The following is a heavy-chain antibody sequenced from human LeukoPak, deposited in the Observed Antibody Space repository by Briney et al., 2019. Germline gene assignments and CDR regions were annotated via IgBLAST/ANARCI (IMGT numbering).Heavy chain of an antibody. D-gene: IGHD5-24*01. CDR3: TTRRWAQEMATIPYYFNY. V-gene: IGHV1-2*02. CDR1: GYTFTGYY. CDR2: INPNSGGT. Sequence: ASVKVSCKASGYTFTGYYMHWVRQAPGQGLEWMGWINPNSGGTNYAQKFQGRVTITRDTSISTAYMELSRLRSDDTAVYYCTTRRWAQEMATIPYYFNYWGQGTLVTVSS. J-gene: IGHJ4*02.